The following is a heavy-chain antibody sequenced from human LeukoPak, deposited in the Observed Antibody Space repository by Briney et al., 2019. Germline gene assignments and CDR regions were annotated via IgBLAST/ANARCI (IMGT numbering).Heavy chain of an antibody. CDR2: IYYSGST. CDR1: GGSISSYY. Sequence: PSETLSLTCTVSGGSISSYYWSWIRQPPGKGLEWIGCIYYSGSTNYNPSLKSRVTISVDTSKNEFSLKVNSVTAADTAVYYCARLGCSGGSCYDHYWGQGTLVTVSS. CDR3: ARLGCSGGSCYDHY. V-gene: IGHV4-59*08. D-gene: IGHD2-15*01. J-gene: IGHJ4*02.